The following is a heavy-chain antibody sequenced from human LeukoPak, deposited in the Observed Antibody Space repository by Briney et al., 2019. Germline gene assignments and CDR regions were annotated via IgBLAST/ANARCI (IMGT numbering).Heavy chain of an antibody. Sequence: SVKVSCKASGGTFSSYAISWVRQAPGQGLEWMGGIIPIFGSANYAQKFQGRVTITADESTSTAYMELSSLRSEDTAVYYCAITPGDFWSGYEDYWGQGTLVTVSS. CDR1: GGTFSSYA. D-gene: IGHD3-3*01. CDR2: IIPIFGSA. V-gene: IGHV1-69*01. CDR3: AITPGDFWSGYEDY. J-gene: IGHJ4*02.